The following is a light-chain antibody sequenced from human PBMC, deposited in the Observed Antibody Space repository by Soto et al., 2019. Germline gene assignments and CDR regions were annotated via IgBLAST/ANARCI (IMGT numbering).Light chain of an antibody. J-gene: IGKJ4*01. CDR3: LQRSDWFT. CDR1: QRVGYY. CDR2: YAS. V-gene: IGKV3-11*01. Sequence: EIVLTQSPATLSLSPGERATLSCRASQRVGYYLAWYQQRPGQAPRLLIYYASHRATGIPARFSGTGSGTDFSTSVRRLEPEDFAVYYCLQRSDWFTFGAGTKVEI.